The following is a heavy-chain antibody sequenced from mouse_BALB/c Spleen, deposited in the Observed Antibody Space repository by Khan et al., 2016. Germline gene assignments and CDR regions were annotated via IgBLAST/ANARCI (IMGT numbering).Heavy chain of an antibody. V-gene: IGHV1-80*01. D-gene: IGHD2-14*01. CDR1: GYVFSSYW. CDR3: ARGTPRAD. CDR2: IYPGDGDT. J-gene: IGHJ3*01. Sequence: QVQLQQSGAELVRPGSSVKISCKASGYVFSSYWMNWVKQRPGQGLEWIGQIYPGDGDTYYNGKLKGKVTLTADKSSSTAYMQLSNLTAESSAVYFFARGTPRADWGHGTLVTFSA.